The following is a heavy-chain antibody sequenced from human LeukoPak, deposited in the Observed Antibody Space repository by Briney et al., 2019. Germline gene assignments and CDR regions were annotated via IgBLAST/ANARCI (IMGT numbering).Heavy chain of an antibody. Sequence: SETLSLTCAVYGGSFSGYYWSWIRQPPGKGLEWIGEINHSGSTNYNPSLKSRVTISVDTSENQFSLKLSSVTAADTAVYYCARHIADYDFWSGYASHFDYWGQGTLVTVSS. D-gene: IGHD3-3*01. V-gene: IGHV4-34*01. CDR2: INHSGST. CDR1: GGSFSGYY. CDR3: ARHIADYDFWSGYASHFDY. J-gene: IGHJ4*02.